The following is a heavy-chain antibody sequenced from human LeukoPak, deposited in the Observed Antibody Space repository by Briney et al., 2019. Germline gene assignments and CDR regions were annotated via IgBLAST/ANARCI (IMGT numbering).Heavy chain of an antibody. V-gene: IGHV3-7*01. J-gene: IGHJ5*02. CDR2: IKQDGSEK. CDR1: GFTFSNYW. CDR3: ARDLGQYYDTSDNWFDP. D-gene: IGHD3-22*01. Sequence: GGSLRLSCAASGFTFSNYWMNWVRQAPGKGLEWVANIKQDGSEKYYVDSVKGRFTISRDNAKNTLNLQMNSLRAEDTAVYYCARDLGQYYDTSDNWFDPWGQGTLVTVSS.